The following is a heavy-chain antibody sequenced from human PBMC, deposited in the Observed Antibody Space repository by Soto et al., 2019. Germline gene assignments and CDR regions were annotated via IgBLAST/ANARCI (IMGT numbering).Heavy chain of an antibody. CDR2: ISAYNGNT. V-gene: IGHV1-18*04. CDR1: GYTFTSYG. CDR3: ARDCGGRGYSYGPCEGGAFDY. D-gene: IGHD5-18*01. J-gene: IGHJ4*02. Sequence: ASVKVSGKASGYTFTSYGISWVRQAPGQGLEWMGWISAYNGNTNYARKLQGRVTMTTDTSTSTAYMELRSLRSDDTAVYYCARDCGGRGYSYGPCEGGAFDYWGQGTLVTVSS.